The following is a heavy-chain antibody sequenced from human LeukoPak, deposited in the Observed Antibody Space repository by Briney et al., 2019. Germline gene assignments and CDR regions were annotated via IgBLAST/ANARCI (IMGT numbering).Heavy chain of an antibody. D-gene: IGHD6-19*01. V-gene: IGHV4-4*08. CDR3: VRRDTGWNYFDY. CDR2: IYSTGKN. J-gene: IGHJ4*02. CDR1: GGSINSHY. Sequence: PSETLSLTCAVSGGSINSHYWGWIRQPPGQGLQWIGDIYSTGKNNYNPSLKSRVTISLDTSKSHLSLNLTSVLAADTAIYYCVRRDTGWNYFDYWGQGILVTVS.